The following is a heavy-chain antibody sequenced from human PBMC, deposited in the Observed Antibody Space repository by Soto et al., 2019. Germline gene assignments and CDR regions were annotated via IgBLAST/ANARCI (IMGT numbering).Heavy chain of an antibody. CDR1: GRIFSSFP. CDR2: VISASGSV. D-gene: IGHD4-4*01. CDR3: ARVGSRDDYTYVLDQ. Sequence: QVQVVQSGAEVKKPGSSVKISCKASGRIFSSFPTSWVRQVPGQGLEWMGGVISASGSVTYAPKFQGRVKMTAVNSAGIGYMELTSLTSEDTAIYYCARVGSRDDYTYVLDQWGPGTMVTVSS. J-gene: IGHJ1*01. V-gene: IGHV1-69*06.